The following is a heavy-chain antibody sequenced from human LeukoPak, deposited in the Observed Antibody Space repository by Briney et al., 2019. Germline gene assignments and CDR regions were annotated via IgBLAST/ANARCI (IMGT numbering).Heavy chain of an antibody. CDR1: GYTFTSYY. V-gene: IGHV1-46*01. Sequence: ASVKVSCKASGYTFTSYYMHWVRPAPGKGLEWMGIINPSGGSTSFAQKFQGRVTMTRDMSTSTVYMELSSLRSEDTAVYYCARDPRYSYGIDYWGQGTLVTVSS. D-gene: IGHD5-18*01. J-gene: IGHJ4*02. CDR2: INPSGGST. CDR3: ARDPRYSYGIDY.